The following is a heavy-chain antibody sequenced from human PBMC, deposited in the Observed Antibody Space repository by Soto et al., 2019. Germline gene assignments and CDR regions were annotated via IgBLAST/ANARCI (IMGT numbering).Heavy chain of an antibody. CDR2: ISKSGGTT. CDR1: GFTFSAYE. Sequence: PGGSLRLSCAASGFTFSAYEMHWVRQAPGQGLEWVSCISKSGGTTYYADSVKGRFTISRDDAKNSVYLQMSSLRPEDMAVYKCVREGHYYFDYWGQGALVTVSS. J-gene: IGHJ4*02. CDR3: VREGHYYFDY. V-gene: IGHV3-48*03.